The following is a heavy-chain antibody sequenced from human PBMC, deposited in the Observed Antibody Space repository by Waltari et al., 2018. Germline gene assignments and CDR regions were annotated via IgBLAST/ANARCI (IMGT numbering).Heavy chain of an antibody. CDR2: INPSGGST. V-gene: IGHV1-46*01. CDR3: ARGVDTAMVDYYYYGMDV. CDR1: GYTFTSYY. Sequence: QVQLVQSGAEVKKPGASVKVSCKASGYTFTSYYMHWVRPAPGQGLEWMGIINPSGGSTSYAQKFQGRVTMTRDTSTSTVYMELSSLRSEDTAVYYCARGVDTAMVDYYYYGMDVWGQGTTVTVSS. J-gene: IGHJ6*02. D-gene: IGHD5-18*01.